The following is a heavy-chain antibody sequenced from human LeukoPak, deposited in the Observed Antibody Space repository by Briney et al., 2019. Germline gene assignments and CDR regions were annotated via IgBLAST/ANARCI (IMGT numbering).Heavy chain of an antibody. CDR3: ARGRRAYDY. CDR2: ISLSGNT. D-gene: IGHD3-10*01. CDR1: GVSISSSNW. J-gene: IGHJ4*02. Sequence: SGTLSLTCSVSGVSISSSNWWSWVRQPPGKGLEWIGEISLSGNTNYNPSLKSRVTISVDRSKNQFSLKLSSVTAADTAAYYCARGRRAYDYWGQGTLVTVSS. V-gene: IGHV4-4*02.